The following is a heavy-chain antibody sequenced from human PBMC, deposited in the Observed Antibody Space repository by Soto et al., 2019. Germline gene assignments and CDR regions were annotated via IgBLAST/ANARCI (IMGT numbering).Heavy chain of an antibody. V-gene: IGHV3-30-3*01. CDR2: ISYDGSNK. CDR3: ARVQITRREGYCTNGVCYTGESDYFQH. CDR1: GFPFRRYA. J-gene: IGHJ1*01. D-gene: IGHD2-8*01. Sequence: QVQLLESGGGVVQPGRSLRLSCAASGFPFRRYAMHWVRQAPGKGLEWVAVISYDGSNKYYADSVKGRFTISRDNSKNTLYLQMNSLRGEDTAVYYCARVQITRREGYCTNGVCYTGESDYFQHWGQGTLVTVSS.